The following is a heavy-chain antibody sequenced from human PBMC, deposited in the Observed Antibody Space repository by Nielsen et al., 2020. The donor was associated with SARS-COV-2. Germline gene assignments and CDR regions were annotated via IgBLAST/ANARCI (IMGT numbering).Heavy chain of an antibody. V-gene: IGHV3-15*01. Sequence: GGSLRLSCAASGFTFSNAWMNWVRQAPGKGLEWVGRMKGKGDGGTTDYGAPVKGRFTISRDDSKNMLYVEMNSLKTEDTAVYYCTKLQYGGFDMWGQGTMVTVS. J-gene: IGHJ3*02. CDR1: GFTFSNAW. CDR3: TKLQYGGFDM. CDR2: MKGKGDGGTT. D-gene: IGHD3-16*01.